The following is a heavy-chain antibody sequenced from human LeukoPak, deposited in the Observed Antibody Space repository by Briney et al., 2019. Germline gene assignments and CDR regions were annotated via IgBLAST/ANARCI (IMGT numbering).Heavy chain of an antibody. CDR2: INHSGST. CDR1: GGSISGYF. J-gene: IGHJ4*02. V-gene: IGHV4-34*01. CDR3: ARGGGSGSLGY. D-gene: IGHD3-10*01. Sequence: PSETLSLTCTVSGGSISGYFWSWIRQPPGKGLEWIGEINHSGSTNYNPSLKSRVTISVDTSKNQFSLKLSSVTAADTAVYYCARGGGSGSLGYWGQGTLVTVSS.